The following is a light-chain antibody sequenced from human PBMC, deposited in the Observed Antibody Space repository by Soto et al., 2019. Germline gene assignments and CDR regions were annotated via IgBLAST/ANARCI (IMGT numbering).Light chain of an antibody. CDR1: SSDVGGYNY. J-gene: IGLJ1*01. CDR2: EVS. V-gene: IGLV2-8*01. Sequence: QSALTQPPSASGSPGQSVTISCTGISSDVGGYNYVSWYQQHPGKAPKLMIYEVSKRPSGVPDRFSGSKSGNTASLTVSGLQAEDEADYYCSSYAGSNNFVFGTGTKATVL. CDR3: SSYAGSNNFV.